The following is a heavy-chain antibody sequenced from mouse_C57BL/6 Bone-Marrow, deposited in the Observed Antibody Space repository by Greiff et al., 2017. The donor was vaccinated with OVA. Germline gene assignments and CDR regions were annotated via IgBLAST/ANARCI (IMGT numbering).Heavy chain of an antibody. Sequence: QVQLKQPGAELVKPGASVKLSCKASGYTFTSYWMHWVKQRPGRGLEWIGRIDPNSGGTTYNEKFKSKATLTVDKPSSTAYMQLSSLTSESSAVYYCARWRLRRGAGAMDYWGQGTSVTVSS. J-gene: IGHJ4*01. CDR1: GYTFTSYW. CDR3: ARWRLRRGAGAMDY. CDR2: IDPNSGGT. V-gene: IGHV1-72*01. D-gene: IGHD2-4*01.